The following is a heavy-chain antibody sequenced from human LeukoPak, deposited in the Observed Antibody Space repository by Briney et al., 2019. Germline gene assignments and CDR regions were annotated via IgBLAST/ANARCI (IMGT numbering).Heavy chain of an antibody. Sequence: PGGSLRLSCAASGFTFSSYGMHWVRQAPGKGLEWVAVISYDGSNKYYADSVKGRFTISRENSKNTLYLQMNSLRAEDTAVYYCAKDTSTGGILRYCSGGSCYAAYFDYWGQGTLVTVSS. D-gene: IGHD2-15*01. J-gene: IGHJ4*02. CDR2: ISYDGSNK. CDR1: GFTFSSYG. V-gene: IGHV3-30*18. CDR3: AKDTSTGGILRYCSGGSCYAAYFDY.